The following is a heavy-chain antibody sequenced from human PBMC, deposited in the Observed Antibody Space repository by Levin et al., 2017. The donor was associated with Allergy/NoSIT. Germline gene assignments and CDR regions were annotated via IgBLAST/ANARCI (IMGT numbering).Heavy chain of an antibody. V-gene: IGHV1-24*01. CDR1: GYTLTELS. J-gene: IGHJ3*02. D-gene: IGHD6-19*01. Sequence: ASVKVSCKVSGYTLTELSMHWVRQAPGKGLEWMGGFDPEDGETIYAQKFQGRVTMTEDTSTDTAYMELSSLRSEDTAVYYCATEKIAVAGTAFDIWGQGTMVTVSS. CDR3: ATEKIAVAGTAFDI. CDR2: FDPEDGET.